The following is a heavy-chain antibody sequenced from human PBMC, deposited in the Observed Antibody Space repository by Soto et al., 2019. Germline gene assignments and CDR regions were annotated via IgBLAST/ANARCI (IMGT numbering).Heavy chain of an antibody. Sequence: GGSLRLSCAASGFTFGSDARSWVRQARGEGLEWVSAISGTGGYTDYADSVKGRFTISRVDSKSTLYLQMNSLSAEDTAVYYCAIAAWSGYYNWGQGTLVTVSS. CDR3: AIAAWSGYYN. D-gene: IGHD3-3*01. V-gene: IGHV3-23*01. J-gene: IGHJ4*02. CDR1: GFTFGSDA. CDR2: ISGTGGYT.